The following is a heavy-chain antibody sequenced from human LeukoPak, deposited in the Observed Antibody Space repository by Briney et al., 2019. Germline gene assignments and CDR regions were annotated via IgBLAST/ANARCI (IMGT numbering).Heavy chain of an antibody. CDR2: IYYSGST. CDR3: ARDRWELLAFDY. D-gene: IGHD1-26*01. J-gene: IGHJ4*02. CDR1: GGSISSYY. Sequence: PSETLSLTRTVSGGSISSYYWSWIRQPPGKGLEWIGYIYYSGSTNYNPSLKSRVTISVDTSKNQFSLKLSSVTAADTAVYYCARDRWELLAFDYWGQGTLVTVSS. V-gene: IGHV4-59*01.